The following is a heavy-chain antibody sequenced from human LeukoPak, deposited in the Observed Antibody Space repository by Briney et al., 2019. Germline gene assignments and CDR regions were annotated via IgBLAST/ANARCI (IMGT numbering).Heavy chain of an antibody. CDR2: INLNGGST. CDR3: AKGDSLRFLEWLPGCYFDY. Sequence: GGSLRLSCAASGFTFDDYDMSWVRQAPGKGLKCVSDINLNGGSTGYADSVKGRFTISRDNSKNTLYLQMNSLRAEDTAVYYCAKGDSLRFLEWLPGCYFDYWGQGTLVTVSS. J-gene: IGHJ4*02. CDR1: GFTFDDYD. D-gene: IGHD3-3*01. V-gene: IGHV3-20*04.